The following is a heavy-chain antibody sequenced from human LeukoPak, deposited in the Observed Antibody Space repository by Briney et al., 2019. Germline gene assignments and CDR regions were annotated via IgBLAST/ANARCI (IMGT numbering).Heavy chain of an antibody. CDR3: ARARTYYYDSSGYYWPHLRTYYFDY. V-gene: IGHV4-34*01. J-gene: IGHJ4*02. Sequence: SETLSLTCAVYGGSFSGYYWSWIRQTPGKGLEWIGEINHSGSTNYNPSLKSRVTISVDTSKNQFSLKLSSVTAADTAVYYCARARTYYYDSSGYYWPHLRTYYFDYWGQGTLVTVSS. CDR1: GGSFSGYY. D-gene: IGHD3-22*01. CDR2: INHSGST.